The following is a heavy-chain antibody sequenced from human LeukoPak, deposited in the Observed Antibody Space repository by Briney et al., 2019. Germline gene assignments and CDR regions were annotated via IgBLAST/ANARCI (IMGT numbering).Heavy chain of an antibody. V-gene: IGHV3-21*01. Sequence: GGSLRLSCAASGFTFSSYSMNWVRQAPGKGLEWVSSISSSSSYIYYADSVKGRFTISRDNAKNSLCLQMNSLRAEDTAVYYCAREVPVVVPAAPDYWGQGTLVTVSS. CDR3: AREVPVVVPAAPDY. J-gene: IGHJ4*02. CDR1: GFTFSSYS. D-gene: IGHD2-2*01. CDR2: ISSSSSYI.